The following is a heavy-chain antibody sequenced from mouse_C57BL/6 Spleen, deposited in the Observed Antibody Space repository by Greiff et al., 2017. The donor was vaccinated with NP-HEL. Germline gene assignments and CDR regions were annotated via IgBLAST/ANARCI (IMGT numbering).Heavy chain of an antibody. CDR3: CRIPYYYGSSYEYYAMDY. Sequence: QVTLKVSGPGILQPSQTLSLACTFSGISLSTSGMGLSWLRKPSGKALEWLASIWNNDNYYNPSLKSRLTISKETSNYQVFLKLTSVDTADSATYYGACRIPYYYGSSYEYYAMDYWGQGTSVTVSS. J-gene: IGHJ4*01. CDR2: WNNDNY. CDR1: ISLSTSGMGL. V-gene: IGHV8-2*01. D-gene: IGHD1-1*01.